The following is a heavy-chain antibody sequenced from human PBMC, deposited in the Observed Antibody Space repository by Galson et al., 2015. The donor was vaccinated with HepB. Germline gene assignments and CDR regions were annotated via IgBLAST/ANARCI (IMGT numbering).Heavy chain of an antibody. CDR2: ILYDGSNK. V-gene: IGHV3-33*01. CDR3: ARDLMRFDYGDY. CDR1: GFIFSSYG. Sequence: SLRLSCAASGFIFSSYGMHWVRQAPGKGLEWVAAILYDGSNKYYADSVKGRFTISRDNSKNTLYLQMNSLRVEDTAVYYCARDLMRFDYGDYWGQGTLVTVSS. D-gene: IGHD3-16*01. J-gene: IGHJ4*02.